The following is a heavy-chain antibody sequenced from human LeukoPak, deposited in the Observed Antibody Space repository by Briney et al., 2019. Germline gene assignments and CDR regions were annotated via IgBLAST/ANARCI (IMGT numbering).Heavy chain of an antibody. CDR1: GFTFSNYW. V-gene: IGHV3-74*01. J-gene: IGHJ4*02. Sequence: GGSLRLSCAASGFTFSNYWMHWVRQAPGKGLVWVSRINTDGRSTDYADSVKGRFTISRDNAKKSLYLQMNSLRDEDTAVYYCASQVGHCRGGSCSGYWGQGTLVTVSS. CDR2: INTDGRST. CDR3: ASQVGHCRGGSCSGY. D-gene: IGHD2-15*01.